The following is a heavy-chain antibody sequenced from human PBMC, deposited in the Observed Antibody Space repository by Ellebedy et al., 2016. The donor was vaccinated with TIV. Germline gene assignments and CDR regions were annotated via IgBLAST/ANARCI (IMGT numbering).Heavy chain of an antibody. Sequence: GESLKIPXAASGFTFSNYWMHWVRQAPGKGLEWVANIKQDGSEKYYVGSVKGRFTISRDNAKNSLYLQMNSLRAEDTAVYYCARRYFDLWGRGTLVTVSS. J-gene: IGHJ2*01. CDR3: ARRYFDL. V-gene: IGHV3-7*04. CDR1: GFTFSNYW. CDR2: IKQDGSEK.